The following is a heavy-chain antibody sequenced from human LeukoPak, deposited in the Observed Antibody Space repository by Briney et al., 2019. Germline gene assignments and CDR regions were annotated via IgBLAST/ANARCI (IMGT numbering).Heavy chain of an antibody. J-gene: IGHJ4*02. Sequence: GGSLRLSCAASGFTFSSYWMSWVRQAPGKGLEWVASIRQDGGEKSYVDSVKGRLTISRDNTKHSLYLQMSSLRAEDTGVYYCARDGTAAGLYFDLWGQGTLVTVSS. CDR1: GFTFSSYW. D-gene: IGHD6-13*01. CDR3: ARDGTAAGLYFDL. V-gene: IGHV3-7*01. CDR2: IRQDGGEK.